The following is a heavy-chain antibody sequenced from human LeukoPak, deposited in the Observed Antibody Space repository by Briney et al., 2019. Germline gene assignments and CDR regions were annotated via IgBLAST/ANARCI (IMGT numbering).Heavy chain of an antibody. CDR1: GFTFSTYA. Sequence: PGGSLRLSCAASGFTFSTYAMSWVRQAPGKGLEWVSAISGSGDSTYYADSVKGRFTISRDNSKNTIYLEMNSLRAGDTAVYYCAKGKDDYWGQGTLVTVSS. V-gene: IGHV3-23*01. CDR2: ISGSGDST. CDR3: AKGKDDY. J-gene: IGHJ4*02.